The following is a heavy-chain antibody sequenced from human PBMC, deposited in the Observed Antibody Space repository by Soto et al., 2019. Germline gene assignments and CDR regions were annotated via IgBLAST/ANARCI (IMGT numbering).Heavy chain of an antibody. Sequence: SVKVSCKASGGTFSSYAISWVRQAPGQGLAWMGGNITIFGTANYAQKFQGRVTITADESTSTAYLELSSLRSEDTAVYYCARVDYGGNQAVDYCGQGTLVTVSS. CDR3: ARVDYGGNQAVDY. V-gene: IGHV1-69*13. D-gene: IGHD4-17*01. CDR2: NITIFGTA. CDR1: GGTFSSYA. J-gene: IGHJ4*02.